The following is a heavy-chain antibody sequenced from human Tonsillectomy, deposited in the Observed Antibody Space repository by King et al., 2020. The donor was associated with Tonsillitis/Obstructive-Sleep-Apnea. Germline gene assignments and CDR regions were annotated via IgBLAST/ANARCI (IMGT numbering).Heavy chain of an antibody. CDR3: AKQGGSYYTGGLDS. Sequence: VQLVESGGGLVQPGGSLRLSCAASGFTFNDYAMDCVRQAPGKGLEWVSTISDNGGSTNYADSVKGRFTISRDNSKNTLYLEMNSLRAEDTAVYYCAKQGGSYYTGGLDSWGQGNLVTVSS. CDR2: ISDNGGST. D-gene: IGHD1-26*01. J-gene: IGHJ4*02. V-gene: IGHV3-23*04. CDR1: GFTFNDYA.